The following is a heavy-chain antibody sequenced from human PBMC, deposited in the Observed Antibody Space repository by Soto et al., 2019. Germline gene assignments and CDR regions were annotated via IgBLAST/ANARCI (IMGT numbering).Heavy chain of an antibody. V-gene: IGHV1-46*02. CDR2: INPSGGST. CDR1: GYTFNSYF. CDR3: ARKGYGEAPTPFAI. J-gene: IGHJ3*02. Sequence: ASVKVSCKASGYTFNSYFMHWVRQAPGQGLEWMGVINPSGGSTNYAQKFQGRVTMTRDTSTSTVYMDLSSLRSEDTAVYYCARKGYGEAPTPFAIWGQGTMVPVSS. D-gene: IGHD2-15*01.